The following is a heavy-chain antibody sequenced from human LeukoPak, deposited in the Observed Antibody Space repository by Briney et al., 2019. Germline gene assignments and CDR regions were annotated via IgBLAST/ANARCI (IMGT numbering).Heavy chain of an antibody. CDR1: GGSISSYY. Sequence: SETLSLTCTVSGGSISSYYWSWIRQPPGKGLEWIGYIYYSRSTNYNPSLKSRVTISVDTSKNQFSLKLSSVTAADTAVYYCARHGAGDDVLLWFGELPAFDYWGQGTLVTVSS. J-gene: IGHJ4*02. V-gene: IGHV4-59*08. CDR3: ARHGAGDDVLLWFGELPAFDY. D-gene: IGHD3-10*01. CDR2: IYYSRST.